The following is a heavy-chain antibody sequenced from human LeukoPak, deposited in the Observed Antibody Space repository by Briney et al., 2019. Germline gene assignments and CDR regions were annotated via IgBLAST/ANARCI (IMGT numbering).Heavy chain of an antibody. V-gene: IGHV4-59*01. D-gene: IGHD3-10*01. J-gene: IGHJ4*02. CDR3: ARAGVMVRGVFDY. CDR1: GGSISSYY. Sequence: SETLSLTCTVSGGSISSYYWSWIRQPPGKGLEWIGYIYYSGSTNYNPSLKSRVTISVDTSKNQFSLKLSSVTAADTAVYYCARAGVMVRGVFDYWGQGTLVTVSS. CDR2: IYYSGST.